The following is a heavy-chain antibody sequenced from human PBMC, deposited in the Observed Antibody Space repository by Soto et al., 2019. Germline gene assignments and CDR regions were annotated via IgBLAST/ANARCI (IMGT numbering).Heavy chain of an antibody. CDR1: GGTFSSYA. D-gene: IGHD3-9*01. CDR3: ARALNDILTGYYGYYYGMDV. CDR2: IIPIFGTA. J-gene: IGHJ6*02. V-gene: IGHV1-69*13. Sequence: GASVKVSCKASGGTFSSYAISWVRQAPGQGLEWMGGIIPIFGTANYAKKLQGRVTITADESTSTAYMELSSLRSEDTAVYYCARALNDILTGYYGYYYGMDVWGQGTTVTVSS.